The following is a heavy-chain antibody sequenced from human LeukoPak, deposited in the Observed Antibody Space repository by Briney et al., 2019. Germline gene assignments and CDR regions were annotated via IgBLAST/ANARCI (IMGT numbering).Heavy chain of an antibody. V-gene: IGHV3-11*01. Sequence: GGSLRLSCAASGFTFSDYYMSWIRQAPGKGLEWVSYISSSGSTIYYADSVRGRFTISRDNATNSLYLQMNSLRAQNTAVYYYARDFGSHYYGSGSYYNEGGNYWGQGTLVTVSS. CDR1: GFTFSDYY. CDR2: ISSSGSTI. CDR3: ARDFGSHYYGSGSYYNEGGNY. D-gene: IGHD3-10*01. J-gene: IGHJ4*02.